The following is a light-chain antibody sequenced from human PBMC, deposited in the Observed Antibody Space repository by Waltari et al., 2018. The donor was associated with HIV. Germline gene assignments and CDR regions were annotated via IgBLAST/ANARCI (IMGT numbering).Light chain of an antibody. CDR3: QSSDIRLHGLWV. Sequence: QSLLTQPPSVSATPGQRITISCTGHTSNIGKGHAVHWYRQLPGTAPRLLIFANSNRPSGVPDRISGSKSTASASLAITGLQAEDEGYYYCQSSDIRLHGLWVFGGGTKVTVL. V-gene: IGLV1-40*01. CDR1: TSNIGKGHA. J-gene: IGLJ3*02. CDR2: ANS.